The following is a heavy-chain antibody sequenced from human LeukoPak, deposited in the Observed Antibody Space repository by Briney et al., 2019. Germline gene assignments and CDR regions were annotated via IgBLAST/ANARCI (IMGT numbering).Heavy chain of an antibody. CDR3: ARWTGLSDAFDI. CDR2: IYYSRST. V-gene: IGHV4-30-4*08. Sequence: SETLSLTCTVSGGSISSGDYYWSWIRQPPGKGLEWIGYIYYSRSTYYNPSLKSRVTISVDTSKNQFSLKLSSVTAADTAVYYCARWTGLSDAFDIWGQGTMVTVSS. J-gene: IGHJ3*02. D-gene: IGHD3/OR15-3a*01. CDR1: GGSISSGDYY.